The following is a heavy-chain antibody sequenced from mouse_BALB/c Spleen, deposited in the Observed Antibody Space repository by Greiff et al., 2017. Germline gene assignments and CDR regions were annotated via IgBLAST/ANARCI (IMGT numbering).Heavy chain of an antibody. V-gene: IGHV5-17*02. CDR2: ISSGSSTI. D-gene: IGHD2-1*01. J-gene: IGHJ2*01. Sequence: EVKLVESGGGLVQPGGSRKLSCAASGFTFSSFGMHWVRQAPEKGLEWVAYISSGSSTIYYADTVKGRFTISRDNPKNTLFLQMTSLRSEDTAMYYCARNYGNYDFDYWGQGTTLTVSS. CDR3: ARNYGNYDFDY. CDR1: GFTFSSFG.